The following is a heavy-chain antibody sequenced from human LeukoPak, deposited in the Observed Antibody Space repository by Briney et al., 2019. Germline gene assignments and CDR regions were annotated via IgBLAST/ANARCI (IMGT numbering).Heavy chain of an antibody. J-gene: IGHJ4*02. CDR2: ITSSSSYT. D-gene: IGHD3-10*01. Sequence: PGGSLRLSCAAPGITFSNYNMNWVRQAPGKGLEWISSITSSSSYTFYADSVKGRFTISRDNAKNSLYLQMNSLRAEDTAVYYCARSAGVDYWGQGTLVTVSS. CDR3: ARSAGVDY. V-gene: IGHV3-21*01. CDR1: GITFSNYN.